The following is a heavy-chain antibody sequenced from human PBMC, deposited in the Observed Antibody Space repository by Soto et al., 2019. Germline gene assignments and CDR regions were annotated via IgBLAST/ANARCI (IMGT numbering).Heavy chain of an antibody. CDR2: IIPITATA. J-gene: IGHJ6*02. CDR1: GGTFGSYA. Sequence: QVQLVQSGAEVKKPGSSVKVSCKASGGTFGSYAISWVRQAPGQGLEWMGGIIPITATANYAQKFQGRVTITADESTSTASMQLSSLRSEDTAVYYCARSQGSSTSLEIYYYYYYGMDVWGQGTTVTVS. D-gene: IGHD2-2*01. V-gene: IGHV1-69*01. CDR3: ARSQGSSTSLEIYYYYYYGMDV.